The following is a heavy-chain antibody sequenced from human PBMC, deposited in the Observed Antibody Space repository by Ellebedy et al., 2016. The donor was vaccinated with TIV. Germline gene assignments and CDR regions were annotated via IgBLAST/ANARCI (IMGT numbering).Heavy chain of an antibody. J-gene: IGHJ4*02. Sequence: PGGSLRLSCAASGFTFSSYAMSWFRQAPGKGPEWVSYISYSGDLMYYADSVKGRFTTSRDNAENSLYLQMNSLRAEDTAVYYCARLGVIAAAGASDSWGQGTLVIVSS. CDR3: ARLGVIAAAGASDS. CDR1: GFTFSSYA. V-gene: IGHV3-11*01. D-gene: IGHD6-13*01. CDR2: ISYSGDLM.